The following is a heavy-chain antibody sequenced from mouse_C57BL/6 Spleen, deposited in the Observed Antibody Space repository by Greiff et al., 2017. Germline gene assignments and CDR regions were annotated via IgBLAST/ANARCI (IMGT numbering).Heavy chain of an antibody. D-gene: IGHD2-1*01. CDR2: IGPGSGST. Sequence: VKLLESGAELVKPGASVKISCKASGYTFTDYYINWVKQRPGQGLEWIGKIGPGSGSTYYNEKFKGKATLTADKSSSTAYMQLSSLTSEDSAVYFYARSGVLLYDGNYYAMDYWGQGTSVTVSS. V-gene: IGHV1-77*01. J-gene: IGHJ4*01. CDR1: GYTFTDYY. CDR3: ARSGVLLYDGNYYAMDY.